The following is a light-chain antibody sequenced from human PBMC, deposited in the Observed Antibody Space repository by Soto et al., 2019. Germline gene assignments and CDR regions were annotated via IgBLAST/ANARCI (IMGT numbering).Light chain of an antibody. V-gene: IGKV1-39*01. J-gene: IGKJ1*01. Sequence: DIQMTQSPSSLSASVGDRVTITCRARQRITTYLNWYQQKPGKAPKLLIYAASSLQSGVPSRFSVSGSGTDFTLTISSLQPEDFATYYCQRSYSTPRTFGQGTKVEIK. CDR2: AAS. CDR1: QRITTY. CDR3: QRSYSTPRT.